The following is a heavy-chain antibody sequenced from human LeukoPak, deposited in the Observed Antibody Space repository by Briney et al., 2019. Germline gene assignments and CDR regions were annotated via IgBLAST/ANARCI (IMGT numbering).Heavy chain of an antibody. V-gene: IGHV1-2*02. D-gene: IGHD2-2*01. CDR3: VRDRTKYCSSTSCPLDY. Sequence: ASVKVSCKASGYTFTGYYMHWVRQAPGQGLEWMGWINPNSGGTNYAQKFQGRVTMTRDTSISTAYMELSRLRSDDTAVYYCVRDRTKYCSSTSCPLDYWGQGTLVTVSS. J-gene: IGHJ4*02. CDR2: INPNSGGT. CDR1: GYTFTGYY.